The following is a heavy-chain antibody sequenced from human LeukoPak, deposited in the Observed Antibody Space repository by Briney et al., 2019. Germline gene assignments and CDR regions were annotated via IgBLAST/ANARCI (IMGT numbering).Heavy chain of an antibody. CDR1: GFTVSSNY. CDR2: IYSGGST. V-gene: IGHV3-66*01. CDR3: ARAVREYSSSWGHGGYYFDY. J-gene: IGHJ4*02. D-gene: IGHD6-13*01. Sequence: GGSLRLSCAASGFTVSSNYMSWVHQAPGKGLEWVSVIYSGGSTYYADSVKGRFTISRDNSKNTLYLQMNSLRAEDTAVYYCARAVREYSSSWGHGGYYFDYWGQGTLVTVSS.